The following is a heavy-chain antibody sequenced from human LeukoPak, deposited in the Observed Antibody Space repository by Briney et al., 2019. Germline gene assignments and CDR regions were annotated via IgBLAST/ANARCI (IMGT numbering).Heavy chain of an antibody. CDR1: GYTFTSYG. D-gene: IGHD3-10*01. CDR2: IKQDGSEK. CDR3: ARVVRGVLNYFDY. V-gene: IGHV3-7*01. J-gene: IGHJ4*02. Sequence: ASVKVSCKASGYTFTSYGISWVRQAPGKGLEWVANIKQDGSEKYYVDSVKGRFTISRDNAKNSLYLQMNSLRAEDTAVYYCARVVRGVLNYFDYWGQGTLVTVSS.